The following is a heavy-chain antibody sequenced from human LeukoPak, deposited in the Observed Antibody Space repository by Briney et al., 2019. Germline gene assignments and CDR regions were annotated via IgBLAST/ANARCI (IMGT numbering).Heavy chain of an antibody. CDR2: IIPIFGTA. CDR3: ARERGSYGYYYYGMDV. CDR1: GGTFSSYA. Sequence: SVKVSCKASGGTFSSYAISWVRQAPGQGLEWMGGIIPIFGTANYAQKFQGRVTITADESTSTAYMELSSLRSEDTAVYYCARERGSYGYYYYGMDVWGKGTSVTVSS. D-gene: IGHD5-18*01. V-gene: IGHV1-69*01. J-gene: IGHJ6*04.